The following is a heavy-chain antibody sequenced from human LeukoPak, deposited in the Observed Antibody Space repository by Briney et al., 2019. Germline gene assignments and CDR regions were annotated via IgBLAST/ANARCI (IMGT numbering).Heavy chain of an antibody. CDR3: ARVATTTNPPQRPFDY. J-gene: IGHJ4*02. CDR1: GYSIKSGYC. Sequence: PSETLSLTCAVSGYSIKSGYCWGWIRQPPGKGPEWTGSIYHSGSTYYNPSLKSRVTISVDTSKNQFSLKLSSVTAADTAVYYCARVATTTNPPQRPFDYWGQGTLVTVSS. CDR2: IYHSGST. V-gene: IGHV4-38-2*01. D-gene: IGHD5-12*01.